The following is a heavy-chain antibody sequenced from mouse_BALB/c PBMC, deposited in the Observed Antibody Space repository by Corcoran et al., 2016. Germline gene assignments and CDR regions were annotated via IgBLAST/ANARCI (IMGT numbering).Heavy chain of an antibody. CDR1: GYTFTSYV. Sequence: EVQLQQSGPELVKPGASVKMSCKASGYTFTSYVMHWVKQKPGQGLEWIGYINPYNDGTTYNEKFKGKATLTSDKSSSTAYMELSSLTSDDSAIYYCAREGSDGYFVRYYYFDYWGQGTTLTVSS. D-gene: IGHD2-3*01. V-gene: IGHV1S136*01. CDR3: AREGSDGYFVRYYYFDY. CDR2: INPYNDGT. J-gene: IGHJ2*01.